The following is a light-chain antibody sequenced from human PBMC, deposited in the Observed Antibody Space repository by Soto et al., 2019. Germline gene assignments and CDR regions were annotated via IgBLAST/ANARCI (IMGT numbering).Light chain of an antibody. CDR3: SSYGGTNSLKV. CDR2: EVS. J-gene: IGLJ2*01. CDR1: SSDVGGYNY. Sequence: QSALTQPPSASGSPGQSVTISCTGTSSDVGGYNYVSWYQQHPGKAPKVMMYEVSKRPSGVPDRFSGSKSGNTASLTVSGLQAEDDADYYCSSYGGTNSLKVFGGGTKLTVL. V-gene: IGLV2-8*01.